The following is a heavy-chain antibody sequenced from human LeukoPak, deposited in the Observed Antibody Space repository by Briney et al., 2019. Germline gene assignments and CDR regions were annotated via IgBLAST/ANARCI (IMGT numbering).Heavy chain of an antibody. CDR3: ARDLPDQGAN. J-gene: IGHJ1*01. CDR1: GLTVSSNY. Sequence: PGGSLRLSCVAAGLTVSSNYMSWARQAPGKGLEWVSVMYRRDATYYADSVKGRFTMSRDISKNTVYLQMDSLRSEDTAVYYCARDLPDQGANWGQGTLVIVSS. D-gene: IGHD1-14*01. V-gene: IGHV3-53*01. CDR2: MYRRDAT.